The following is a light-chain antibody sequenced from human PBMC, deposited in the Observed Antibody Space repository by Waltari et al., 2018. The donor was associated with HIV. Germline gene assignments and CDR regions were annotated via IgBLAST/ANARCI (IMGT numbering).Light chain of an antibody. Sequence: SYVLTQPPSVSVAPGQTARITCGGNNVGSKGVHWYQQKPGQAPVVVVYDDTDRPSGRPERVSGSNSGNTATLTISRVEAGDEADYHCQVWDNGTEHVVFGGGTKLTVL. CDR2: DDT. CDR1: NVGSKG. J-gene: IGLJ2*01. CDR3: QVWDNGTEHVV. V-gene: IGLV3-21*02.